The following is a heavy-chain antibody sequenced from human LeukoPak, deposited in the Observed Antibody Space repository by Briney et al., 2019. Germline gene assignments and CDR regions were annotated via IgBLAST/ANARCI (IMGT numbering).Heavy chain of an antibody. D-gene: IGHD3-3*01. CDR3: TRSEGKGFDY. CDR2: IRSTAYSYAT. J-gene: IGHJ4*02. CDR1: GFTFSDSA. V-gene: IGHV3-73*01. Sequence: PRGSLRLSCAASGFTFSDSATHWARKAFWKGLDSVSRIRSTAYSYATAYAASVKGRFTISRDDSENTVYLQMNSVKSEDTAVYYCTRSEGKGFDYWGQGGLVTVSS.